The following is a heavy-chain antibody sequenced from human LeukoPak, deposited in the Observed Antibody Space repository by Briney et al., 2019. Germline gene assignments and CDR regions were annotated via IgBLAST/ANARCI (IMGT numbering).Heavy chain of an antibody. CDR1: GYTFTSYY. CDR3: ARGSPNWVGATSHFDY. CDR2: INPSGGST. V-gene: IGHV1-46*01. Sequence: GASVKVSCKASGYTFTSYYMHWVRQAPGQGLEWMGIINPSGGSTSYAQKFQGRVTMTRDTSTNTVYMELSSLRSEDTAVYYCARGSPNWVGATSHFDYWGQGTLVTVSS. J-gene: IGHJ4*02. D-gene: IGHD1-26*01.